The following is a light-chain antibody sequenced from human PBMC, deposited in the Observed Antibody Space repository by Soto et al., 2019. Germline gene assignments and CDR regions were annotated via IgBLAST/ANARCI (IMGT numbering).Light chain of an antibody. CDR1: SSDVGVYNY. Sequence: QSALIQPRSVSGSPGQSVTISCTGTSSDVGVYNYVSWYRQLPGKAPQLMIYDVITRPSGVPDRFSGSKSGNTASLTISGLQADDEADYYCCSYAGDYTFVFGTGTKLTVL. V-gene: IGLV2-11*01. CDR2: DVI. CDR3: CSYAGDYTFV. J-gene: IGLJ1*01.